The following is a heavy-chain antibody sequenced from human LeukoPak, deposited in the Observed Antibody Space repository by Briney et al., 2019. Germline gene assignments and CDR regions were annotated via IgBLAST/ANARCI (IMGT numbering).Heavy chain of an antibody. CDR3: ARARGYAGNWFDP. J-gene: IGHJ5*02. D-gene: IGHD3-22*01. CDR2: IYYSGST. V-gene: IGHV4-59*12. CDR1: GGSISSYY. Sequence: SETLSLTCTVSGGSISSYYWSWIRQPPGKGLEWIGYIYYSGSTNYNPSLKSRVTISVDTSKNQFSLKLSSVTAADTAVYYCARARGYAGNWFDPWGQGTLVTVSS.